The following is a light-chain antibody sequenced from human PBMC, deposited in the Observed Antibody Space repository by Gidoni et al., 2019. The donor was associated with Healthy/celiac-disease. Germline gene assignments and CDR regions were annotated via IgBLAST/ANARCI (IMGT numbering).Light chain of an antibody. V-gene: IGKV4-1*01. CDR3: QQYYSTPLT. Sequence: DIVMTQSPDSLAVSLGERATINCKSSQSVLYSSNNKNYLAWYQQKPGQPPKLLIYGASTRESGVPDRCSGSGSGTDFTLTSSSLQAEDVAVYYCQQYYSTPLTFGGGTKVEIK. CDR2: GAS. J-gene: IGKJ4*01. CDR1: QSVLYSSNNKNY.